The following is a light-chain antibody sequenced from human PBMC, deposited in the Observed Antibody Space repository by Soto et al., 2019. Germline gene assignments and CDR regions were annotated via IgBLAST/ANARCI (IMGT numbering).Light chain of an antibody. V-gene: IGKV3-20*01. Sequence: EIVLTQSPGTLSLSPGERATLSCRASQTVSSVYLAWYQDNPGQAPRLLMYGTSNRATGIPDRISGSGYGTDFTLTISRLEPEDFAVYYCQQYGGSFRGGTKVEIK. CDR3: QQYGGS. CDR1: QTVSSVY. J-gene: IGKJ4*01. CDR2: GTS.